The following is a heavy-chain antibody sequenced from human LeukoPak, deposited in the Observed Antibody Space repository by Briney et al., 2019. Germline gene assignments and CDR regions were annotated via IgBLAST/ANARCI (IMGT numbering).Heavy chain of an antibody. CDR2: TYYRPKLYN. CDR1: GDSVSSNSAA. CDR3: ARDGESRNRPLGNFDY. Sequence: SQTLSLTCAISGDSVSSNSAAWNWIRQSPSRGLEWLGRTYYRPKLYNDYAVSVKSRITINPDTSKNQFSLQLNSVTPEDTAVYYCARDGESRNRPLGNFDYWGQGTLVTVSS. J-gene: IGHJ4*02. D-gene: IGHD3-10*01. V-gene: IGHV6-1*01.